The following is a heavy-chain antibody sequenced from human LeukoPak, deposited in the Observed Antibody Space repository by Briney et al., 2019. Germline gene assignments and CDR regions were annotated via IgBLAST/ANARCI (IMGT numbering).Heavy chain of an antibody. CDR2: INHSGST. D-gene: IGHD2-15*01. J-gene: IGHJ5*02. CDR3: ARGANCSGGSCYPDTRFDP. V-gene: IGHV4-34*01. Sequence: SETLSLTCAVYGGSFSGYYRSWIRQPPGKGLEWIGEINHSGSTNYNPSLKSRVTISVDTSKNQFSLKLSSVTAADTAVYYCARGANCSGGSCYPDTRFDPWGQGTLVTVSS. CDR1: GGSFSGYY.